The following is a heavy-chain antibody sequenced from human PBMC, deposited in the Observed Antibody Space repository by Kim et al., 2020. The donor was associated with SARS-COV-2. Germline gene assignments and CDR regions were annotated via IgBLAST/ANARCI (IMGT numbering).Heavy chain of an antibody. CDR2: ISYDGSNK. Sequence: GGSLRLSCAASGFTFSSYGMHWVRQAPGKGLEWVAVISYDGSNKYYADSVKGRFTISRDNSKNTLYLQMNSLRAEDTAVYYCAKATRITIFGVVNPFDPWGQGTLVTVSS. J-gene: IGHJ5*02. CDR1: GFTFSSYG. D-gene: IGHD3-3*01. V-gene: IGHV3-30*18. CDR3: AKATRITIFGVVNPFDP.